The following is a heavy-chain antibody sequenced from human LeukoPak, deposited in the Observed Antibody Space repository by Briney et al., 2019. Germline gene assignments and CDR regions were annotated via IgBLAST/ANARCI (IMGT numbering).Heavy chain of an antibody. V-gene: IGHV1-69*13. CDR2: IIPIFGTA. CDR1: GGTFSSYA. CDR3: ATGCSGGSCYSFISRLTYYYYYGMDV. J-gene: IGHJ6*02. D-gene: IGHD2-15*01. Sequence: SVKVSCKASGGTFSSYAISWVRQAPGQGLEWMGGIIPIFGTANYAQRFQGRVTITADESTSTAYMELSSLRSEDTAVYYCATGCSGGSCYSFISRLTYYYYYGMDVWGQGTTVTVSS.